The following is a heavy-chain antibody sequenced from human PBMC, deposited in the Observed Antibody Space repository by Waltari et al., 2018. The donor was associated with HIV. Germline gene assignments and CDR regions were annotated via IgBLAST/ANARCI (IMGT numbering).Heavy chain of an antibody. CDR2: IYPGDSDT. D-gene: IGHD5-12*01. J-gene: IGHJ3*02. Sequence: EVQLVQSGAEVKKPGESLKISCKGSGYRFTSYWIGWVRQMHGKGLEWMGIIYPGDSDTRYSPSFQGQVTISADKSISTAYLQWSSLKASDTAMYYCARHGEMATMRDAFDIWGQGTMVTVSS. CDR3: ARHGEMATMRDAFDI. CDR1: GYRFTSYW. V-gene: IGHV5-51*01.